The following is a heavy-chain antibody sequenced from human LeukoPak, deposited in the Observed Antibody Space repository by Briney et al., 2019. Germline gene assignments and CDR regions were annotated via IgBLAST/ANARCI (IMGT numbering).Heavy chain of an antibody. V-gene: IGHV3-53*01. CDR1: GFTVSSNY. Sequence: GGSLRLSCAASGFTVSSNYMSWVRQAPEKGLAWVSVIYSGGSTYYADSVKGRFTISRDNSKNTLYLQTNSLRAEDTTVYYCAKWNSSLLYSSQAFDYWGQGTLVTVSS. J-gene: IGHJ4*02. CDR3: AKWNSSLLYSSQAFDY. D-gene: IGHD6-19*01. CDR2: IYSGGST.